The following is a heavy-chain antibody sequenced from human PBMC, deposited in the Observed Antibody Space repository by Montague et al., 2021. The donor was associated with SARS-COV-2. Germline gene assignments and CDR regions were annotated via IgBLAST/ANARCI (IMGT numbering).Heavy chain of an antibody. CDR3: ARSTVGTSHFDY. D-gene: IGHD1-26*01. CDR2: VLSSGST. J-gene: IGHJ4*02. CDR1: GGSIFSNSFY. V-gene: IGHV4-39*01. Sequence: SETLSLTCIVSGGSIFSNSFYWGWIRQSPGQGLEWIGNVLSSGSTFYNPSLRGRVTMSEDMSKNQFSLKLMSVTAADTAVYYCARSTVGTSHFDYWGQGTLVTVSS.